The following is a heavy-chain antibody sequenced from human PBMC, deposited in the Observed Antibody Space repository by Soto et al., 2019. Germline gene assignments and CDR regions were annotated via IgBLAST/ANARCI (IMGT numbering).Heavy chain of an antibody. CDR3: ARVDNWNYWFDP. Sequence: GGSLRLSCAASGFTVSSNYMSWVRQAPGKGLEWVSVIYSCGSTYYADSVKGRFTISRHNSKNTLYLQMNSLRAEDPAVYYCARVDNWNYWFDPWGQGTLVTVSS. J-gene: IGHJ5*02. CDR2: IYSCGST. CDR1: GFTVSSNY. D-gene: IGHD1-7*01. V-gene: IGHV3-66*01.